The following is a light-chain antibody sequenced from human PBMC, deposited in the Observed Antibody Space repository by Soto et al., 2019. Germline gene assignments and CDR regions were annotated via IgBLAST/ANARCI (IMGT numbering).Light chain of an antibody. Sequence: QSALTQPASVSGSPGQSTTISCTGTSSDVGGYNFVTWYQQHPGKAPKLMIYDVSNRPSGVSNRFSGSKSGNTASLTISGLQAEDEADYYCSSYTSSNTLLFGGGTKLTVL. J-gene: IGLJ2*01. CDR1: SSDVGGYNF. CDR3: SSYTSSNTLL. CDR2: DVS. V-gene: IGLV2-14*01.